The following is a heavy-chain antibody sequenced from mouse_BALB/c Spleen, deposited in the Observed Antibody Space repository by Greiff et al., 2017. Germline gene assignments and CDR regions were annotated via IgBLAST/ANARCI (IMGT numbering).Heavy chain of an antibody. J-gene: IGHJ4*01. CDR2: ISYDGSN. D-gene: IGHD2-3*01. CDR1: GYSITSGYY. CDR3: ARDRWFHAMDY. Sequence: EVKLMESGPGLVKPSQSLSLTCSVTGYSITSGYYWNWIRQFPGNKLEWMGYISYDGSNNYNPSLKNRISITRDTSKNQFFLKLNSVTTEDSATYYCARDRWFHAMDYWGQGTSVTVSS. V-gene: IGHV3-6*02.